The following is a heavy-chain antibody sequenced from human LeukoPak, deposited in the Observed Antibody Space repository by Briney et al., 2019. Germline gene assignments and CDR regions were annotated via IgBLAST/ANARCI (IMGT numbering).Heavy chain of an antibody. V-gene: IGHV3-23*01. Sequence: GGSLRLSCEASGFNFKYYGMNWVRQAPGKGLEWVSAITATAGTTYYADSVKGRFTISRDISKNTLFLQMNSPRAEDTAAYYCAKDGNWARFENWGQGTLVTVSS. J-gene: IGHJ4*02. CDR2: ITATAGTT. CDR3: AKDGNWARFEN. CDR1: GFNFKYYG. D-gene: IGHD7-27*01.